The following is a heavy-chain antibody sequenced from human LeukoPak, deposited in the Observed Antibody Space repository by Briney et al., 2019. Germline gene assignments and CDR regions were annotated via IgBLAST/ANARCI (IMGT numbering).Heavy chain of an antibody. V-gene: IGHV6-1*01. J-gene: IGHJ3*02. D-gene: IGHD2-21*02. CDR1: GDRMSIRNDA. Sequence: SQTLSLTCVISGDRMSIRNDAWNWVRQSPSRGLEWLGRTYYRSKWYNDYAVSVKSRITINPDTSKNQFSLQLNSVTPEDTAVFYCAKTNIVETAGDDYNVFDTWGQGTMVTVSS. CDR2: TYYRSKWYN. CDR3: AKTNIVETAGDDYNVFDT.